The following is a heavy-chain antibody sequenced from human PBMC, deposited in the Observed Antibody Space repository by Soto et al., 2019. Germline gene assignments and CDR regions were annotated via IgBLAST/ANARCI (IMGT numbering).Heavy chain of an antibody. D-gene: IGHD4-17*01. CDR2: IYSGGGT. J-gene: IGHJ5*02. CDR3: ARSVKDYNDYA. CDR1: GFPSSNNS. V-gene: IGHV3-66*01. Sequence: EVQVVESGGGLFQPGGSRRLPCAASGFPSSNNSMSWVRQAPGKGLEWVSVIYSGGGTQYADSVKGRFTISRDNSKNTLFLQMNSLRADDTAVYYCARSVKDYNDYAWGQGTLVTVSS.